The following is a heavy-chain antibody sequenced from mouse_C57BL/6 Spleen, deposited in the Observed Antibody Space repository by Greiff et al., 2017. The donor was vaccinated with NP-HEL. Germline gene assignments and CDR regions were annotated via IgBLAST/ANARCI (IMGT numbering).Heavy chain of an antibody. CDR3: ARAEGNYAWFAY. D-gene: IGHD2-1*01. J-gene: IGHJ3*01. CDR1: GYTFTSYW. CDR2: INPSSGYT. Sequence: VQLQQSGAELARPGASVKLSCKASGYTFTSYWMHWVKQRPGQGLEWIGYINPSSGYTKYNQKFKGKATLTVDTSSSTASMQLSSLTSEDSAVYDCARAEGNYAWFAYWGQGTLVTVSA. V-gene: IGHV1-7*01.